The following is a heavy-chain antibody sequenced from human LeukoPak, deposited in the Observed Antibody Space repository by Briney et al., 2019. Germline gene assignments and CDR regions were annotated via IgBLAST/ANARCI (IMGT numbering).Heavy chain of an antibody. J-gene: IGHJ5*02. CDR3: ARGDYHSGVPNALSWFDP. CDR1: GYTFTSYD. D-gene: IGHD3-22*01. Sequence: ASVKVSCKASGYTFTSYDINWVRQATGQGLEWMGWMNPNSGNTGYAQKFQGRVTITRNTSISTAYMELSSLRSEDTAVYYCARGDYHSGVPNALSWFDPWGQGTLVTVSS. V-gene: IGHV1-8*03. CDR2: MNPNSGNT.